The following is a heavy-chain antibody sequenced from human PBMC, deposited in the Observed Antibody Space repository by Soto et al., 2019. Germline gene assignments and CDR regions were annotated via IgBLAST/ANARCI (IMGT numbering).Heavy chain of an antibody. D-gene: IGHD5-18*01. CDR2: ISGSGGST. CDR1: GFTFSSYA. CDR3: AKDQNIQLWPRYYYYGMDV. J-gene: IGHJ6*02. Sequence: EVQLLESGGGLVQPGGSLRLSCAASGFTFSSYAMSWVRQAPGKGLEWVSAISGSGGSTYYADSVKGRFTISRDNSKNALYLQINSLRAEDTAVYYCAKDQNIQLWPRYYYYGMDVWGQGTTVTVSS. V-gene: IGHV3-23*01.